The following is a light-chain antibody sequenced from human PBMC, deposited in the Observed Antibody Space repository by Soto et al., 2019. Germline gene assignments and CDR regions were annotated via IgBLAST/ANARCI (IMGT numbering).Light chain of an antibody. J-gene: IGLJ2*01. CDR2: SNN. CDR1: SSNIGTNT. Sequence: QSVLTQPPSASGTPGQRGTISCSGSSSNIGTNTVNWYQQFPGTAPKLLIYSNNERPSGVPDRISGSKSGTSGSLAISGLQSEDEADYSCAAWDDRLNAVVFVGGTKLTVL. CDR3: AAWDDRLNAVV. V-gene: IGLV1-44*01.